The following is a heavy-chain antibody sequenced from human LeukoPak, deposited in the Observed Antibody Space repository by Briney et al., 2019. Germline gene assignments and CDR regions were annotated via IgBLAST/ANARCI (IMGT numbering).Heavy chain of an antibody. CDR1: GFTFSSFA. CDR3: AKGRYGSGSTMGWFDP. V-gene: IGHV3-23*01. J-gene: IGHJ5*02. Sequence: GGSLRLSCAASGFTFSSFAMSWVRQTPGKGLEWVSAISGSGGRTFYADSVRGRFTISRDTFKTTLYLQMSSLRAENTAVYYCAKGRYGSGSTMGWFDPWGQGTLVTVSS. CDR2: ISGSGGRT. D-gene: IGHD3-10*01.